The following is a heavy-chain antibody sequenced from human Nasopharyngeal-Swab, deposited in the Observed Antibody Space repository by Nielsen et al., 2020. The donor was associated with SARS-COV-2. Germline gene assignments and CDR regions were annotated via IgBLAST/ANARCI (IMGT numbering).Heavy chain of an antibody. Sequence: GESLKISCADSGFNFNTSWMTWVRQAPGKGLEWVANINPDGSEMQYVDSVKGRFTISRDNAENSLYLHMNSLRGDDTAVYYCAHYASAAYWGQGTLVTDSS. V-gene: IGHV3-7*03. J-gene: IGHJ4*02. D-gene: IGHD2-2*01. CDR3: AHYASAAY. CDR1: GFNFNTSW. CDR2: INPDGSEM.